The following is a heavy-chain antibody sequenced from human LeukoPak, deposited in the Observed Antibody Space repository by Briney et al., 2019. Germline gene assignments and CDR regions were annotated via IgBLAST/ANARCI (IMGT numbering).Heavy chain of an antibody. CDR3: AREQGYYYDSSGPKVAFDI. D-gene: IGHD3-22*01. Sequence: ASVKVSCKASGYTFTSYDINWVRQATGQGLEWMGWMNPNSGNTGYAQKFQGRVTMTRNTSISTAYMELSSLRSEDTAVYYCAREQGYYYDSSGPKVAFDIWGQGTMVTVSS. CDR2: MNPNSGNT. CDR1: GYTFTSYD. J-gene: IGHJ3*02. V-gene: IGHV1-8*01.